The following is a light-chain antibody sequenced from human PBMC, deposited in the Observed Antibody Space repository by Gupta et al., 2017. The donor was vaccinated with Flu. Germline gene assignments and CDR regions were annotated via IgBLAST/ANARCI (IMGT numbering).Light chain of an antibody. V-gene: IGLV6-57*01. J-gene: IGLJ3*02. CDR1: SGSIASYY. CDR3: QSYDDSNHWV. Sequence: NFMLTQPHSVSESPGKTVAISCTRSSGSIASYYVQWYQQRPGSSPSLVIYEDKHRPSGVPDRFSGSIDRSSNSASLTISGLKTEDEADYYCQSYDDSNHWVFGGGTKLTVL. CDR2: EDK.